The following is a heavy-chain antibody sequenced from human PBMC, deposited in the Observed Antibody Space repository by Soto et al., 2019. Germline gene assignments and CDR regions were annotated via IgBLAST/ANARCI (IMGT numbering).Heavy chain of an antibody. CDR2: IIPVLGIT. V-gene: IGHV1-69*01. CDR3: ARDPRSITGTTSSEDFQH. CDR1: GGTFSGYA. J-gene: IGHJ1*01. Sequence: QAQLMQSGAAVKKPGSSVKVSCKASGGTFSGYAISWVRQAPGQGLEWMGGIIPVLGITNYAQKFQGRITIDADESTGTAYMDLRSLRSEDTAVYYCARDPRSITGTTSSEDFQHWGPGTLVSVSS. D-gene: IGHD1-20*01.